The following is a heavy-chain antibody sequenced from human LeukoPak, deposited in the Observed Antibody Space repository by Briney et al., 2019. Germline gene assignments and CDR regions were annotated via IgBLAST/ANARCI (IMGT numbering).Heavy chain of an antibody. CDR1: EFTFSKYW. J-gene: IGHJ4*02. D-gene: IGHD5-18*01. V-gene: IGHV3-74*01. Sequence: PGGSLRLSCAASEFTFSKYWMHWVRQAPGKGLVWVSRLNSDGTYTSYADSVKGRFTMSRDNAKNTLYLQMNSLRAEDTAVYYCARGERGHSYGYGDHWGQGTLVTVSS. CDR3: ARGERGHSYGYGDH. CDR2: LNSDGTYT.